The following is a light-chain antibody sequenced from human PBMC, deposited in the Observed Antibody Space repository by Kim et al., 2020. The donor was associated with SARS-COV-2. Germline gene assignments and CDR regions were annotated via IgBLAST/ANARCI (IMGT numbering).Light chain of an antibody. CDR3: QAWDGSMV. Sequence: SYELTQPPSVSVSPGQTASITCAGGKLGDKYACWYHQKPGQSPVLVIYQDSKRRSGIPERFSGSNSGNTATLTISGTQAMDEADYYCQAWDGSMVFG. J-gene: IGLJ2*01. CDR1: KLGDKY. CDR2: QDS. V-gene: IGLV3-1*01.